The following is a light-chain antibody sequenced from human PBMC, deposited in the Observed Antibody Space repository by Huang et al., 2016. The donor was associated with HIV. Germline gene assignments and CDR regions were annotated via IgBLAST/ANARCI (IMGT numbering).Light chain of an antibody. CDR1: QSVSTK. Sequence: EIVMTQSPATLSLSPVASAILSCRASQSVSTKFAWYQQKPGQAPRLLIYGASTRATGIPSKFSGSGSGTEFTLSVNRLQSEDFAVYYCHQYNRGFTFGPGTKVDIK. V-gene: IGKV3D-15*01. CDR2: GAS. J-gene: IGKJ3*01. CDR3: HQYNRGFT.